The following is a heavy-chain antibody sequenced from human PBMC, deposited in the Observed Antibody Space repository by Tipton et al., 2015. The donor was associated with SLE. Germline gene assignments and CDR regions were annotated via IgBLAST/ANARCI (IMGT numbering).Heavy chain of an antibody. CDR3: ASSHGYYFDY. J-gene: IGHJ4*02. V-gene: IGHV4-39*07. Sequence: TLSLTCTVSGGSISSGSYYWGWIRQPPGKGLEWIGSIYYSGSTYYNPSLKSRLSISVDTSKNQFSLKLSSVTAADTAVYYCASSHGYYFDYWGQGTLVTVSS. CDR1: GGSISSGSYY. CDR2: IYYSGST.